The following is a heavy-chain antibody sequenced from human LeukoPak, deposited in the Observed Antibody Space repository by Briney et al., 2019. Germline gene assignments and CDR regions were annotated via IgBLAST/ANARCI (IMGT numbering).Heavy chain of an antibody. CDR2: IYYSGST. V-gene: IGHV4-59*08. Sequence: SETLSLTCTVSGGSISSCYWSWIRQPPGKGLEWIGYIYYSGSTNYNPSLKSRVTISVDTSKNQFSLKLSSVTAADTAVYYCARLGRAYSSSWGNWFDPWGQGTLVTVSS. D-gene: IGHD6-13*01. CDR1: GGSISSCY. CDR3: ARLGRAYSSSWGNWFDP. J-gene: IGHJ5*02.